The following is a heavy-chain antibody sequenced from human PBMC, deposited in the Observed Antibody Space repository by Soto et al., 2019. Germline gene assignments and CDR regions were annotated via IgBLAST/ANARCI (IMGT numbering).Heavy chain of an antibody. CDR2: IYPGDSDT. CDR3: ARRGIAAAGTVHYYYGMDV. Sequence: GESLKISCKGSGYSFTSYWIGWVRQMPRKGLEWMGIIYPGDSDTRYSPSFQGQVTISADKSISTAYLQWSSLKASDTAMYYCARRGIAAAGTVHYYYGMDVWGQGTTVTVSS. CDR1: GYSFTSYW. V-gene: IGHV5-51*01. D-gene: IGHD6-13*01. J-gene: IGHJ6*02.